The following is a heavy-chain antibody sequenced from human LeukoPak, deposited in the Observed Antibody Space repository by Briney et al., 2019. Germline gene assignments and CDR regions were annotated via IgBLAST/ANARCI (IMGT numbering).Heavy chain of an antibody. V-gene: IGHV3-30*18. D-gene: IGHD3-10*01. CDR3: AKDVGSYGSGPNWFDP. Sequence: GRSLRLSCAASGFTFSSYGTHWVRQAPGKGLEWVAVISYDGSNKYYADSVKGRFTISRDNSKNTLYLQMNSLRAEDTAVYYCAKDVGSYGSGPNWFDPWGQGTLVTVSS. J-gene: IGHJ5*02. CDR2: ISYDGSNK. CDR1: GFTFSSYG.